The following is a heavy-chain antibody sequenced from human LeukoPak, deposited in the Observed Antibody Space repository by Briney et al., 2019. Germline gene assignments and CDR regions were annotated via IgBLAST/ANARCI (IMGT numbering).Heavy chain of an antibody. D-gene: IGHD2-21*02. CDR3: AKHPSGSVVTAIRFDY. CDR2: ISGSGGST. Sequence: GGSLRLSCAPSGFTFSSYAMSWVRQAPGKGLEWVSAISGSGGSTYYADSVKGGFTISRDNSNNTLYLQMNSLRAEDTAVYYCAKHPSGSVVTAIRFDYWGQGTLVTVSS. CDR1: GFTFSSYA. V-gene: IGHV3-23*01. J-gene: IGHJ4*02.